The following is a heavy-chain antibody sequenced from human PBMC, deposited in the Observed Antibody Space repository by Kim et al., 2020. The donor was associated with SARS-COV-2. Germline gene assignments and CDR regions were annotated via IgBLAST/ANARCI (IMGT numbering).Heavy chain of an antibody. Sequence: GESLKISCKGSGYSFTTYWISWVRQMPGKGLEWMGRVDPSDSYTNYSPSFQGHVTISVDKSINTAYLQWSSLKASDTAMYYCARLMAYYDSSDPNDYWGQGALVTVSS. CDR3: ARLMAYYDSSDPNDY. CDR1: GYSFTTYW. D-gene: IGHD3-22*01. V-gene: IGHV5-10-1*01. J-gene: IGHJ4*02. CDR2: VDPSDSYT.